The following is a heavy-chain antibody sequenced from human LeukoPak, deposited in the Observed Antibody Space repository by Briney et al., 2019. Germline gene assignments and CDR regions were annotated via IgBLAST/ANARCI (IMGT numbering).Heavy chain of an antibody. D-gene: IGHD6-19*01. CDR3: ASNNRIAVAGTLDY. CDR1: GFTFSDYY. J-gene: IGHJ4*02. V-gene: IGHV3-11*04. CDR2: ISSSGSTI. Sequence: GGSLRLSCAAPGFTFSDYYMSWIRQAPGKGLEWVSYISSSGSTIYYADSVKGRFTISRDNAKNSLYLQMNSLRAEDTAVYYCASNNRIAVAGTLDYWGQGTLVTVSS.